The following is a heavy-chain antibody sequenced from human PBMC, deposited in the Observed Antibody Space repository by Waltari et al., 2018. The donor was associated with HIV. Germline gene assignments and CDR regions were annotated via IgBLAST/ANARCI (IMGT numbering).Heavy chain of an antibody. CDR1: GSTFPNYG. V-gene: IGHV3-23*01. CDR3: AQGTGFSTNPFDY. D-gene: IGHD2-8*02. J-gene: IGHJ4*02. CDR2: ISGRVFIT. Sequence: DVKILESGGGLVQPGGSLTLSCAVSGSTFPNYGMYWVRQAPERGLEWVSGISGRVFITYYADSVKGRFTISRDNSKNTVNLQMDNLRANDTAVYYCAQGTGFSTNPFDYWGQGTLVTVSS.